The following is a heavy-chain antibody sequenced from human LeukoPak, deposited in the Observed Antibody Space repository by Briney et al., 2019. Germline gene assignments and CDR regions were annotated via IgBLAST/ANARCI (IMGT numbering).Heavy chain of an antibody. J-gene: IGHJ4*02. CDR1: GFTVSNNY. Sequence: GGSLRLSCAASGFTVSNNYMNWVRLAPGKGLEWVSVIYGGGTTYYADSVKGRFTISRDNSKNTVYLQMNSLRAEDTAVYFCARRYYVILTADYYFDYWGQGTQVTVSS. V-gene: IGHV3-53*01. CDR3: ARRYYVILTADYYFDY. CDR2: IYGGGTT. D-gene: IGHD3-9*01.